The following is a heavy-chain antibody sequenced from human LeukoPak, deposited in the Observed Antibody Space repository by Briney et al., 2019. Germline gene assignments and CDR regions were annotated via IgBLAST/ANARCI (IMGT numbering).Heavy chain of an antibody. V-gene: IGHV3-23*01. CDR2: IGGSGDTT. Sequence: GGSLRLSCAASGFTFSTSAMNWVRQAPGKGLEWVSVIGGSGDTTYYADSVRGRFTISRDNFKNTLYLQMNSLTAEDTAIYYCARGKSLPHYYYYGMDVWGQGTTVTASS. CDR1: GFTFSTSA. J-gene: IGHJ6*02. CDR3: ARGKSLPHYYYYGMDV.